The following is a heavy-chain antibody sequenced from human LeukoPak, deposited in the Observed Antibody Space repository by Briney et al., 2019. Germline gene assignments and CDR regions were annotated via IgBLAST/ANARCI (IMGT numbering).Heavy chain of an antibody. CDR2: ISGYNGNT. J-gene: IGHJ3*02. CDR3: VRDESVFDI. Sequence: GASVKVSCKASGYTFTSYAMNWVRQAPGQGLEWMGWISGYNGNTNYAQKLQGRVTMTTDTSSTTAYMELRSLRFDDTAMYYCVRDESVFDIWGQGTMVTVSS. CDR1: GYTFTSYA. D-gene: IGHD5/OR15-5a*01. V-gene: IGHV1-18*01.